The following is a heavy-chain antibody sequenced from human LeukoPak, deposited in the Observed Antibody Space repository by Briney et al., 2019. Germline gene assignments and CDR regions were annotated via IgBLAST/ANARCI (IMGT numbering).Heavy chain of an antibody. V-gene: IGHV4-34*01. D-gene: IGHD3-22*01. CDR2: INHSESTTT. J-gene: IGHJ6*02. Sequence: SETLSLTCAVYGGSFSGYYWTWIRQPPGKGLEWIGEINHSESTTTNYNPSLKSRVTISVDASINQFSLKLSSVTAADTAVYYCASTYYYDLRPYYYYGMDVWGQGTTVTVSS. CDR1: GGSFSGYY. CDR3: ASTYYYDLRPYYYYGMDV.